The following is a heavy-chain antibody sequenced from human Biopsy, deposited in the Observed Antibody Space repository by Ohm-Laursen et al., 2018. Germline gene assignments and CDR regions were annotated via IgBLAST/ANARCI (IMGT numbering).Heavy chain of an antibody. Sequence: GSLRLSCAASGFPVSDYYMSWIRQAPGRGLEWVSDINSSGSTKYHAESVKGRFTISRDNAMNSVYLQMNSLRGEDTAVYYCARDQRGPSLLEAKLTPNYFDYWGRGSLVTVSS. V-gene: IGHV3-11*01. CDR2: INSSGSTK. D-gene: IGHD1-1*01. CDR1: GFPVSDYY. J-gene: IGHJ4*02. CDR3: ARDQRGPSLLEAKLTPNYFDY.